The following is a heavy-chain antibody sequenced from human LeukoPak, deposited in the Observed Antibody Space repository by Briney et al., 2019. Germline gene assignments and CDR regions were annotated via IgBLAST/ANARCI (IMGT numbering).Heavy chain of an antibody. D-gene: IGHD5-18*01. V-gene: IGHV4-59*01. CDR1: GGSISTYY. J-gene: IGHJ4*02. CDR2: IYYSGST. Sequence: PSETLSLTCTVSGGSISTYYWSWIRQPPGKGLEWIGYIYYSGSTNYNPSLKSRVTISVDMSKNQFSLKLSSVTAADTAVYYCARVRDTAMIRIDYWGQGTLVTVSS. CDR3: ARVRDTAMIRIDY.